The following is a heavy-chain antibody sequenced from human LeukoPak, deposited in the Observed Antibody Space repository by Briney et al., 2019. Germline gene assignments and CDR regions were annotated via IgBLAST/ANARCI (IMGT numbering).Heavy chain of an antibody. CDR1: GFTFSSYA. CDR3: ARPQSSSGYYWPFDD. Sequence: PGGSLRLSCAASGFTFSSYAMRWVRQAPGKGLEWVSAISPSSGTFYADSVKGRFTISRVNSKNTLYLQMNSLRAEDTAVYYCARPQSSSGYYWPFDDWGQGTLVTVSS. CDR2: ISPSSGT. V-gene: IGHV3-23*01. J-gene: IGHJ4*02. D-gene: IGHD3-22*01.